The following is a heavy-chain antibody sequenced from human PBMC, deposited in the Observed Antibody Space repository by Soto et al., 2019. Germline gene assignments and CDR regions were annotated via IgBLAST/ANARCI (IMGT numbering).Heavy chain of an antibody. V-gene: IGHV6-1*01. Sequence: SQTLSLTCAISGDSVSSNSAAWNWIRQSPSRGLEWLGRTYYRSKWYNEYAVSVKSRITINPDTSKNQFSLQLNSVTPEDTAVYYCARSQLELRPTVTHYSYYSMDVWGKGTKVTVSS. D-gene: IGHD1-1*01. CDR1: GDSVSSNSAA. CDR3: ARSQLELRPTVTHYSYYSMDV. J-gene: IGHJ6*03. CDR2: TYYRSKWYN.